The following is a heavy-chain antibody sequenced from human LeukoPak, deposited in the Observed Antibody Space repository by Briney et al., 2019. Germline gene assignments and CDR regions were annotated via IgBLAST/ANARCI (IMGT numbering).Heavy chain of an antibody. V-gene: IGHV3-53*01. J-gene: IGHJ4*02. Sequence: GGSLRLSCAASGFTVSSNYMSWVRQAPGKGLEWVSVIYSGGSTYYADSVKGRFTISRDNSKNTLYLQMNSLRAEDTAVYYCARELLERPGENNYYFDYWGQGTLVTVSS. CDR1: GFTVSSNY. CDR2: IYSGGST. CDR3: ARELLERPGENNYYFDY. D-gene: IGHD1-1*01.